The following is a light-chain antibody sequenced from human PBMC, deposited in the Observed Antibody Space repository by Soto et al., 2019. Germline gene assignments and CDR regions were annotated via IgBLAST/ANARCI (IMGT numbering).Light chain of an antibody. CDR3: QQYENWFPLT. CDR2: GAS. V-gene: IGKV3-15*01. CDR1: QSVSSN. J-gene: IGKJ4*01. Sequence: VLTQSPAPLSVSPWEIATRSCRASQSVSSNLAWYQQKPAQTPRLLIYGASTRATGIPARFSGSGSGTEFTLTISSLQSEDFAVYYCQQYENWFPLTFGGGTKVDIK.